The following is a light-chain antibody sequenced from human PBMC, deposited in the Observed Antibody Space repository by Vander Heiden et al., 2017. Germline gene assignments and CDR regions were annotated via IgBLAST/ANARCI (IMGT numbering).Light chain of an antibody. CDR2: INN. V-gene: IGLV1-44*01. J-gene: IGLJ3*02. CDR3: AAWDDSLNGWV. Sequence: QSVLTQPPSASGTPGQRVTISCSRSSYNIGSHTVNWYQQLPGTAPKLLIYINNQRPSGVPARFSGSKFGTSASLATTGLQSEDDADYYCAAWDDSLNGWVFGGGTKLTVL. CDR1: SYNIGSHT.